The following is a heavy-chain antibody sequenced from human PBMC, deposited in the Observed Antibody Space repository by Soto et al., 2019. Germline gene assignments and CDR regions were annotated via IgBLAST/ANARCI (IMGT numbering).Heavy chain of an antibody. CDR3: ATGAYASSSSYFDF. CDR1: GGSVNSGDYY. D-gene: IGHD6-6*01. V-gene: IGHV4-30-4*01. CDR2: IFYTGST. J-gene: IGHJ4*02. Sequence: SETLSLTCTVSGGSVNSGDYYWSWIRQPPGKGLEWIGYIFYTGSTYYNPSLESRVTISADTSKNQFSLNLSSVTAADTAMYYCATGAYASSSSYFDFWAQGTLVTVSS.